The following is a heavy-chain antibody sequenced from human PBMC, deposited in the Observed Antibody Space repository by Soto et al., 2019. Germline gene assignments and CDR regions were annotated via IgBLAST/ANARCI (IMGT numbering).Heavy chain of an antibody. CDR2: ISVSGTST. V-gene: IGHV3-23*01. CDR3: VKEITVSPFHL. Sequence: GGSLRLSCAGSGFTFSAYGMSWVRQAPGKGLEWVSGISVSGTSTYYADSVKGRFTISRDNSKNPLYLQMNSLRAEDTAVYYCVKEITVSPFHLWGQGTVVTVSS. CDR1: GFTFSAYG. J-gene: IGHJ4*02.